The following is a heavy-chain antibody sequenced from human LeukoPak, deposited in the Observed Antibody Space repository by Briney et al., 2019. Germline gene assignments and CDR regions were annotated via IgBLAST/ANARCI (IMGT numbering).Heavy chain of an antibody. Sequence: AGGSLRLSCAASGFTFSSYSMNWVRQAPGKGLEWVSSISSSSSYIYYADSVKGRFTISRDNAKNSLYLQMNSLRAEDTAVYYCARDIMDIVATMHSYGMDVWGQGTTVTVSS. J-gene: IGHJ6*02. CDR3: ARDIMDIVATMHSYGMDV. CDR1: GFTFSSYS. D-gene: IGHD5-12*01. CDR2: ISSSSSYI. V-gene: IGHV3-21*01.